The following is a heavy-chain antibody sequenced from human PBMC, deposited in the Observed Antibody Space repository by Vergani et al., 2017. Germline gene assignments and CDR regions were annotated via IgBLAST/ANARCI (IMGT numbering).Heavy chain of an antibody. CDR1: GFTFSSYD. CDR3: ARDQGQGRGYDFWSGSTPHAFDI. J-gene: IGHJ3*02. D-gene: IGHD3-3*01. V-gene: IGHV3-13*04. CDR2: IGTAGDT. Sequence: EVQLVESGGGLVQPGGSLRLSCAASGFTFSSYDMHWVRQATGKGLEWVSAIGTAGDTYYPGSVKGRFTISRENAKNSLYLQMNSLRAEDTAVYYCARDQGQGRGYDFWSGSTPHAFDIWGQGTMVTVSS.